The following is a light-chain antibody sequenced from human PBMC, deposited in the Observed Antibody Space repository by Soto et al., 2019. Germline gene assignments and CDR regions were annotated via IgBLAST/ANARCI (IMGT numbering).Light chain of an antibody. CDR2: EVS. Sequence: QSALTQPASVSGSPGQSITISCTGTSSDIVNYDFVSWYQQFPGTAPKAMIYEVSSRPSGVSNRFSGSKSGNTASLTISGLQAEDEAYYYCSSYTTSSSFILFGGGTKLPVL. CDR3: SSYTTSSSFIL. V-gene: IGLV2-14*01. J-gene: IGLJ2*01. CDR1: SSDIVNYDF.